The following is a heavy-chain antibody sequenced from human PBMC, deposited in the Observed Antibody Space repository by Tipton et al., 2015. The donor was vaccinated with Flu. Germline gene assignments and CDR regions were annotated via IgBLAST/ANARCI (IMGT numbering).Heavy chain of an antibody. CDR3: ARDRPNYYYYGMDV. CDR1: GGSISSYY. Sequence: TLSLTCTVSGGSISSYYWSWIRQPPGKGLEWIGYIYYSGSTNYNPSLKSRVTISVDTSKNQFSLKLCSVTAADTAVYYCARDRPNYYYYGMDVWGQGTTVTVSS. V-gene: IGHV4-59*01. J-gene: IGHJ6*02. CDR2: IYYSGST.